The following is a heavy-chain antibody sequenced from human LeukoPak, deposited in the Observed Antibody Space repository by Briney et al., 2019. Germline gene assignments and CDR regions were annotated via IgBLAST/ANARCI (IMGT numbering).Heavy chain of an antibody. D-gene: IGHD7-27*01. V-gene: IGHV1-2*02. J-gene: IGHJ5*02. CDR3: ARRSWGGFDP. CDR2: INPNSGGT. CDR1: GYTFTGYY. Sequence: ASVKLSCKASGYTFTGYYMRWVRQAPGQGLEWMGWINPNSGGTNYAQKFQGRVTMTRDTSISTAYMELSRLRSDDTAVYYCARRSWGGFDPWGQGTLVTVSS.